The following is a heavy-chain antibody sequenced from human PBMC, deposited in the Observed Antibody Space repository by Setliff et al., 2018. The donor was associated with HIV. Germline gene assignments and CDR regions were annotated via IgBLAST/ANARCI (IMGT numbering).Heavy chain of an antibody. CDR1: GYIFTDYY. D-gene: IGHD2-2*01. J-gene: IGHJ4*02. Sequence: ASVKVSCKASGYIFTDYYLHWVRQAPGQGLEWMGVINPYGGAADFAQRFRDRLAMTTDTSTSTVFLELSSLRSEDTGIYYCARVYCSTRSCVDEWYFDYWGQGTLVTVSS. CDR2: INPYGGAA. V-gene: IGHV1-46*01. CDR3: ARVYCSTRSCVDEWYFDY.